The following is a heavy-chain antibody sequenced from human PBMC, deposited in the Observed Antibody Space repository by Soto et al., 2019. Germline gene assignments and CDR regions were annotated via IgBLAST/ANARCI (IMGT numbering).Heavy chain of an antibody. Sequence: GGSLRLSCAASGFTFSSYGMHWVRQAPGKGLEWVAVISYDGSNKYYADSVKGRFTISRDNSKNTLYLQMNSLRAEDTAVYYCANALFTGGMGGNDAFDIWGQGTMVTVSS. CDR2: ISYDGSNK. D-gene: IGHD3-16*01. J-gene: IGHJ3*02. V-gene: IGHV3-30*18. CDR3: ANALFTGGMGGNDAFDI. CDR1: GFTFSSYG.